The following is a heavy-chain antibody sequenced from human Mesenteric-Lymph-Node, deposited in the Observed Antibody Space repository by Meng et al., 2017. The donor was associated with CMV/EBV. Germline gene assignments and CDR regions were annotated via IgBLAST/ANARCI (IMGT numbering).Heavy chain of an antibody. V-gene: IGHV2-70D*14. Sequence: SGPTLVKPTQTLTLTCTFSGFSLSTNGMRVSWIRQPPGKALEWLARIDWDDDKFYSTSLKTRLTISKDTSKNQVVLTMTNMDPVDTATHYCARLRGKYHLDYWGQGTRVTVSS. CDR2: IDWDDDK. CDR3: ARLRGKYHLDY. J-gene: IGHJ4*02. CDR1: GFSLSTNGMR. D-gene: IGHD2-2*01.